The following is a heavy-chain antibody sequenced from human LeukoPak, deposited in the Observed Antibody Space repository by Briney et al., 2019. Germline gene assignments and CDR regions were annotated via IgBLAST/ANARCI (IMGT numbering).Heavy chain of an antibody. CDR2: INHSGST. Sequence: SETLSLTCAVYGGSFSGYYWSWIRQPPGKGLEWIGEINHSGSTNYNPSLKSRVTISVDTSKNQFSLKLSSVTAAGTAVYYCARASGGWYPIGFDYWGQGTLVTVSS. J-gene: IGHJ4*02. D-gene: IGHD6-19*01. V-gene: IGHV4-34*01. CDR1: GGSFSGYY. CDR3: ARASGGWYPIGFDY.